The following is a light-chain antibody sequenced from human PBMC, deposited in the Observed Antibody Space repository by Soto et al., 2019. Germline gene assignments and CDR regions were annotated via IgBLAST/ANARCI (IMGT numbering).Light chain of an antibody. V-gene: IGKV3-20*01. Sequence: EIVLTQSPGTLSLSPGERATLSCRASQSVSSSYLVWYQQRPGQPPRLLIYGTSNRAAGIPDRFTGTGSGTDFTLTFYRLEPEDSAVYYCQQYGSSALTFGGGTKV. CDR2: GTS. J-gene: IGKJ4*01. CDR1: QSVSSSY. CDR3: QQYGSSALT.